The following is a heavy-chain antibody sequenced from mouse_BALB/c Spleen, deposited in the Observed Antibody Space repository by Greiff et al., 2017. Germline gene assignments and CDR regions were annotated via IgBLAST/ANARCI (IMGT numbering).Heavy chain of an antibody. J-gene: IGHJ4*01. CDR2: INPSTGYT. CDR1: GYTFTSYW. Sequence: QVQLQQSGAELAKPGASVKMSCKASGYTFTSYWMHWVKQRPGQGLEWIGYINPSTGYTEYNQKFKDKATLTADKSSSTAYMQLSSLTSEDSAVYYCARGLRRDYYAMDYWGQGTSVTVSS. CDR3: ARGLRRDYYAMDY. D-gene: IGHD2-4*01. V-gene: IGHV1-7*01.